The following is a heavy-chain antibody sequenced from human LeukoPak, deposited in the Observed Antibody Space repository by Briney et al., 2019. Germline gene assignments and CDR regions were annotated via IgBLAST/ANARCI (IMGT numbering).Heavy chain of an antibody. CDR1: GYTFTGYY. Sequence: ASVKVSCKASGYTFTGYYMHWVRQAPGQGLEWMGIINPSGGSTSYAQKFRGRVTITRDTSTSTVYMELSSLRSEDTAVYYCARGSIGYYYDSSGSRAFDYWGQGTLVTVSS. CDR2: INPSGGST. CDR3: ARGSIGYYYDSSGSRAFDY. D-gene: IGHD3-22*01. V-gene: IGHV1-46*01. J-gene: IGHJ4*02.